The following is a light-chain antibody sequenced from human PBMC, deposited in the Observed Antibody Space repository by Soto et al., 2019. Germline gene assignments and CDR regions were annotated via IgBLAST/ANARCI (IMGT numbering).Light chain of an antibody. CDR2: DVR. Sequence: QSALTQPRSVSGSPGQSVTISCTGTSSDVGGYNSVSWYQHHPGKAPKLMIYDVRKRPSGVPDRFSGSKSDNTASLTISGLQAEDEADYYCSSYTSSSATYLFGTGTKLTVL. CDR3: SSYTSSSATYL. CDR1: SSDVGGYNS. V-gene: IGLV2-11*01. J-gene: IGLJ1*01.